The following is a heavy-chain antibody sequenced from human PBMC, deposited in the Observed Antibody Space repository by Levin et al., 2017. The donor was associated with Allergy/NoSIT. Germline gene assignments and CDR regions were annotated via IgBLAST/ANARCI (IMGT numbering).Heavy chain of an antibody. CDR1: GFTFSGRA. CDR3: AKRNTIFAVGRLDD. D-gene: IGHD3-3*01. Sequence: GGSLRLSCAASGFTFSGRAMNWVRQAAGRGLEWVSGISGDGETTHYADSVKGRFTISSDISKNTLYLQMNNLRAEDTAMYYCAKRNTIFAVGRLDDWGPGTLVTVSS. CDR2: ISGDGETT. J-gene: IGHJ4*02. V-gene: IGHV3-23*01.